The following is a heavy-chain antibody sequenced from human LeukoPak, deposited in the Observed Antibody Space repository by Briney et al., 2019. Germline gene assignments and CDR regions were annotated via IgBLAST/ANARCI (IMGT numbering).Heavy chain of an antibody. D-gene: IGHD3-3*01. CDR1: GGTFSSYA. V-gene: IGHV1-69*13. J-gene: IGHJ4*02. CDR2: FIPIFGTA. CDR3: ARTGEWLLYSGFDY. Sequence: ASVKVSCKASGGTFSSYAISWVRQAPGQGLEWMGGFIPIFGTANYTQKFQGRVTITADESTSTAYMELSSLRSEGTAVYYCARTGEWLLYSGFDYWGQGTLVTVSS.